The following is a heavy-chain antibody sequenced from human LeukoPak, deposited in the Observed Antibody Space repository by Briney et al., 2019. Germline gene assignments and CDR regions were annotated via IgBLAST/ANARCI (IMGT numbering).Heavy chain of an antibody. CDR2: ISWDGGSA. D-gene: IGHD5-18*01. CDR3: AKPLPRIQLWSALAY. V-gene: IGHV3-43D*03. CDR1: GFTFDDYA. J-gene: IGHJ4*02. Sequence: PGGSLRLSCAASGFTFDDYAMHWVRQAPGKGLEWVSLISWDGGSAYYADSVKGRFTISRDNSKNSLYLQMNSLRAEDTALYYCAKPLPRIQLWSALAYWGQGTLVTVSS.